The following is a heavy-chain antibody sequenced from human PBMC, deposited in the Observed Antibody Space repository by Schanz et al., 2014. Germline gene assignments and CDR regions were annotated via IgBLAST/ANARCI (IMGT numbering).Heavy chain of an antibody. J-gene: IGHJ4*02. Sequence: QVQLLQSGAEVKKPGASVKVSCKASGYTFTSDSMHWVRQAPGQGLEWMGMINPSGGSTTYAQKFQGRVTMTRDTSTSTVYMELSSLRSEDTAVYYCARDGVDAAAGGNYWGQGTLXTVSS. CDR1: GYTFTSDS. D-gene: IGHD6-13*01. CDR3: ARDGVDAAAGGNY. V-gene: IGHV1-46*03. CDR2: INPSGGST.